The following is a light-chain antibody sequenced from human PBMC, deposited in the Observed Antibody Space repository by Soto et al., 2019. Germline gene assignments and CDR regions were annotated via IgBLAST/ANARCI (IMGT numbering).Light chain of an antibody. V-gene: IGKV3-20*01. J-gene: IGKJ5*01. CDR1: QTISSSY. Sequence: EIVLTQSPGTLSLSPGERATLSCRASQTISSSYLAWYQQKPGQAPRLLIYGASSRATGIPDRFSGSGSGTDFTLTISRLEPEDFAVYYCQQYSKWPTFGQGTRLEIK. CDR3: QQYSKWPT. CDR2: GAS.